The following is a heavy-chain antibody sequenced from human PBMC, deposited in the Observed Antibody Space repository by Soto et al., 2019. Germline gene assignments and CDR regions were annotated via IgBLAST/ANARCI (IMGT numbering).Heavy chain of an antibody. J-gene: IGHJ5*02. CDR3: ARGRVVLLWFGESLNWFDP. CDR1: GGSFSGYY. V-gene: IGHV4-34*01. Sequence: QVQLQQWGAGLLKPSETLSLTCAVYGGSFSGYYWSWIRQPPGKGLEWIGEINHSGSTNYNPSLKSRVTRSVDTSKNQFSLKLSSVTAADTAVYYCARGRVVLLWFGESLNWFDPWGQGTLVTVSS. CDR2: INHSGST. D-gene: IGHD3-10*01.